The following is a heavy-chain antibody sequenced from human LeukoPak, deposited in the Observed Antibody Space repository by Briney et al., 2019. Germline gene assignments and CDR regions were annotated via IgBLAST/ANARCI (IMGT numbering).Heavy chain of an antibody. V-gene: IGHV3-21*01. CDR3: AKVRDYYDSSGYFDY. Sequence: GGSLRPSCAASGFTFSSYSMNWVRQAPGKGLEWVSSISSSSSYIYYADSVKGRFTISRDNAKNSLYLQMNSLRAEDTAVYYCAKVRDYYDSSGYFDYWGQGTLVTVSS. D-gene: IGHD3-22*01. J-gene: IGHJ4*02. CDR1: GFTFSSYS. CDR2: ISSSSSYI.